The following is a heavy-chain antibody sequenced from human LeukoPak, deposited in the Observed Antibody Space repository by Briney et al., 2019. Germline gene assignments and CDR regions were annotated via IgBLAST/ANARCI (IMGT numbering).Heavy chain of an antibody. J-gene: IGHJ5*02. D-gene: IGHD2-2*01. V-gene: IGHV4-38-2*02. CDR3: ARLTYCSSTSCHNWFDP. Sequence: SETLSLTCTVSGYSISTGYYWDWIRQPPGKGLEWIGTFYHGGSTYYNPSLKSRVTISVDTSKNQFSLKLSSVTAADTAVYYCARLTYCSSTSCHNWFDPWGQGTLVTVSS. CDR2: FYHGGST. CDR1: GYSISTGYY.